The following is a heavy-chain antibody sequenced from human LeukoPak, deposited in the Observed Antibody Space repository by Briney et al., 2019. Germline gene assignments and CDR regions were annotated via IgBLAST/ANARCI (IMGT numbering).Heavy chain of an antibody. J-gene: IGHJ4*02. V-gene: IGHV1-18*04. D-gene: IGHD5-18*01. CDR2: ISAYNGNT. Sequence: ASVKVSCTASGYTFTSYGISWVRQAPGQGLEWMGWISAYNGNTNYAQKLQGRVTMTTDTSTSTAYMELRSLRSDDTAVYYCARDEGGYSYGLYYFDYWGQGTLVTVSS. CDR1: GYTFTSYG. CDR3: ARDEGGYSYGLYYFDY.